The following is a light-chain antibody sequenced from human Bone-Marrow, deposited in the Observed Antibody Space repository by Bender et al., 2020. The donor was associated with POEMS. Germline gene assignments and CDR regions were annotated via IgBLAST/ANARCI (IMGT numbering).Light chain of an antibody. CDR3: SSYAGSPSYVV. CDR2: EVT. V-gene: IGLV2-8*01. CDR1: SSDVGGYHF. Sequence: QSALTQPPSASGSPGQSVTISCTGSSSDVGGYHFVSWYQQFPGKAPKLIIFEVTKRPTGVPDRFSGSKSGNTASLTVSGLQAEDEADYYCSSYAGSPSYVVFGGGTKLTVL. J-gene: IGLJ2*01.